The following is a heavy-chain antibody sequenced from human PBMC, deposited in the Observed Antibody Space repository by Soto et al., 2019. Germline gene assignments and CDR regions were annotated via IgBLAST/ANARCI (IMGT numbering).Heavy chain of an antibody. V-gene: IGHV1-69*06. CDR2: IIPIFGTA. CDR3: AKTTYYDFWSGYFGAPNYYGMDV. Sequence: GASVKVSCKASGGTFSSYAISWVRQAPGQGLEWMGGIIPIFGTANYAQKFQGRVTITADKSTSTAYMELSSLRSEDTAVYYCAKTTYYDFWSGYFGAPNYYGMDVWGQGTTVTVSS. CDR1: GGTFSSYA. D-gene: IGHD3-3*01. J-gene: IGHJ6*02.